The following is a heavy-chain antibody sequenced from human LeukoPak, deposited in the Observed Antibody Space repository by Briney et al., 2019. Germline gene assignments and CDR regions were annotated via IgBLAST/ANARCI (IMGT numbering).Heavy chain of an antibody. V-gene: IGHV4-59*01. D-gene: IGHD5-18*01. J-gene: IGHJ4*02. Sequence: SETLSLTCTVSDGSISTYYWSWIRQPPGKGLEWIGYIYYSGSTNYNPSLKSRVTISVDTSKNQFSLKLSSVTATDTAVYYCARASTWIEETSMVLGYWGQGTLVTVSS. CDR3: ARASTWIEETSMVLGY. CDR2: IYYSGST. CDR1: DGSISTYY.